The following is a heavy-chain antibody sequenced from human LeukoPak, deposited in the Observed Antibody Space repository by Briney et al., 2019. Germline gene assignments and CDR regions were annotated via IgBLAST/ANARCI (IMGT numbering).Heavy chain of an antibody. Sequence: SETLSLTCTVSGGSISSYYWSWIRQPPGKGLEWIGYIYYSGSTNYNPSLKRRVTISVDTSKNQFSLKLSSVTAADTAVYYCARAIIVGATAFDYWGQGTLVTVSS. D-gene: IGHD1-26*01. J-gene: IGHJ4*02. CDR3: ARAIIVGATAFDY. CDR1: GGSISSYY. V-gene: IGHV4-59*01. CDR2: IYYSGST.